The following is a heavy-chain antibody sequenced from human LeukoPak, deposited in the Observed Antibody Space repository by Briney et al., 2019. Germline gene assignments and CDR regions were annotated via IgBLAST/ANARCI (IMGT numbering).Heavy chain of an antibody. Sequence: GGSLRLSCAASGFTFSSSAMSWVRQAPGKGLEWVSAISNNGGYTYYADSVQGRFTISRDNSKNTLYLQMNSLRAEDTAVYYCATHPLYYYGSGSYYFGYWGQGTLVTVSS. D-gene: IGHD3-10*01. CDR1: GFTFSSSA. V-gene: IGHV3-23*01. J-gene: IGHJ4*02. CDR2: ISNNGGYT. CDR3: ATHPLYYYGSGSYYFGY.